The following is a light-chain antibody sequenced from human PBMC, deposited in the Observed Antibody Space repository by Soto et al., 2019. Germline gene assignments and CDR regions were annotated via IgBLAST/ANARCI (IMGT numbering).Light chain of an antibody. V-gene: IGLV1-44*01. CDR2: SNN. J-gene: IGLJ1*01. Sequence: QSVLTQPPSASGTPGQRVTISCSGSSSNIGSKDVNWYQQLPETAPKVLMYSNNQRPSGVPDRFSGSKSGTSASLAISGLQSEDGADYYCAAWDDSLNGYVFGTGTKVTVL. CDR3: AAWDDSLNGYV. CDR1: SSNIGSKD.